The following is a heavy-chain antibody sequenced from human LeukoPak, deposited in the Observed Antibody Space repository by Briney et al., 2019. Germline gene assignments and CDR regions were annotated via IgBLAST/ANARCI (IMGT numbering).Heavy chain of an antibody. V-gene: IGHV1-3*01. J-gene: IGHJ6*04. Sequence: GASVKVSCKASGYTFTSYAMYWVRQAPGQRLEWMGWINAGNGNTKYSQKFQGRVTITRDTSASTAYMELSSLRSEDTAVYYCARDPVAVAGRYYYYYGMDVWGKGTTVTVSS. D-gene: IGHD6-19*01. CDR2: INAGNGNT. CDR3: ARDPVAVAGRYYYYYGMDV. CDR1: GYTFTSYA.